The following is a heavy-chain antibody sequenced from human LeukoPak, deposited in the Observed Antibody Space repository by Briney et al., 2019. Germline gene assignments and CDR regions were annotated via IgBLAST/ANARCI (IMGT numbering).Heavy chain of an antibody. CDR2: IRSKAYGETA. V-gene: IGHV3-49*03. CDR1: GFTFGDYA. J-gene: IGHJ4*02. CDR3: TRDRGAYNLYDY. D-gene: IGHD1-1*01. Sequence: GGSLRLSCTASGFTFGDYAMSWIRQAQGKGLEWVGFIRSKAYGETADYAASVKGRFTISRGDSKAIAYLQMNSLKTEDTAVYHCTRDRGAYNLYDYWGQGTLVTVSS.